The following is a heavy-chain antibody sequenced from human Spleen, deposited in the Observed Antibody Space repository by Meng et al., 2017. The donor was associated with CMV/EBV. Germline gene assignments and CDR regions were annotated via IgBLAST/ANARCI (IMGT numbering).Heavy chain of an antibody. Sequence: VTFSCYIRNWVRQAPGKGLEGVAVISYDGSNKYYADSVKGRFTISRDNSKNTLYLQMNSLRAEDTAVYYCARERVYDFSRGGGFDPWGQGTLVTVSS. J-gene: IGHJ5*02. D-gene: IGHD3-3*01. V-gene: IGHV3-30*19. CDR3: ARERVYDFSRGGGFDP. CDR2: ISYDGSNK. CDR1: VTFSCYI.